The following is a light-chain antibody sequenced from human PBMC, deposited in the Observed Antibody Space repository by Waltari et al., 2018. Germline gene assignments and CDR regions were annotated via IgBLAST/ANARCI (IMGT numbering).Light chain of an antibody. V-gene: IGLV1-47*01. CDR2: RNN. J-gene: IGLJ1*01. CDR1: SSNIGSNY. CDR3: ATWDDRLSDYV. Sequence: QSVLTQPPSASGTPGQRVIISCSGSSSNIGSNYVYWYQQLLGTAPNLLTYRNNPRPSGVPDRFSGSKSGTSSSLAISGLRSEDEADYYCATWDDRLSDYVFGTGTKVTAL.